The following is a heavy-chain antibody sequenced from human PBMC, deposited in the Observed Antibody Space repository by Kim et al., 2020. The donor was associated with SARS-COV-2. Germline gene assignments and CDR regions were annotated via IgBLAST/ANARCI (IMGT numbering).Heavy chain of an antibody. CDR1: GGSFSGYY. CDR3: ARGEGHSSSWEVFYFQH. D-gene: IGHD6-13*01. Sequence: SETLSLTCAVYGGSFSGYYWSWIRQPPGKGLEWIGEINHSGSTNYNPSLKSRATISVDTSKNQFSLKLSSVTAADTAVYYCARGEGHSSSWEVFYFQHWGQGTLVTVSS. CDR2: INHSGST. V-gene: IGHV4-34*01. J-gene: IGHJ1*01.